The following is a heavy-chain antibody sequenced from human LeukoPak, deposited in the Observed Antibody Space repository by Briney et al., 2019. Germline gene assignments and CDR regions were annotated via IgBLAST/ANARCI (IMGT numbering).Heavy chain of an antibody. D-gene: IGHD3-10*01. Sequence: GASVKVSCKACGYIFTSYDINGVRQATGQGREWMGWMNPNSGNTGYAQKFQGRVTMTRNTSISTAYMELSSLRSEDTAVYYCARIRGSGSYYSFGHWGQGTLVTVSS. J-gene: IGHJ5*02. V-gene: IGHV1-8*01. CDR2: MNPNSGNT. CDR3: ARIRGSGSYYSFGH. CDR1: GYIFTSYD.